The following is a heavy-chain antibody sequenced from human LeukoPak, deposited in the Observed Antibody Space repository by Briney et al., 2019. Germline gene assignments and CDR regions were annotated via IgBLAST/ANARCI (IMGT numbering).Heavy chain of an antibody. Sequence: ASVKVSCKASGYTFTSYGISWVRQAPGQGLEWMGWISAYNGNTNYAQKLQGRVNMATDTSTSTAYMELRSLRSDDTAVYYCARGRVYGSGSYYPPDAFGIWGQGTVVTVSS. CDR3: ARGRVYGSGSYYPPDAFGI. D-gene: IGHD3-10*01. J-gene: IGHJ3*02. CDR2: ISAYNGNT. CDR1: GYTFTSYG. V-gene: IGHV1-18*01.